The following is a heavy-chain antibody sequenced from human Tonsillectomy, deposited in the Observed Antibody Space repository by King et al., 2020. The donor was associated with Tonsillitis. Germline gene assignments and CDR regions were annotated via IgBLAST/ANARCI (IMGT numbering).Heavy chain of an antibody. D-gene: IGHD3-22*01. CDR3: ANLYYYDSSGNAFDI. CDR1: GFTFSIYA. CDR2: ISDSGGST. V-gene: IGHV3-23*04. Sequence: VQLVESGGGLVQPGGSLRLSCAASGFTFSIYAMSWVRPAPGKGLEGVSTISDSGGSTYYADSVKGRFTISRENPKNTLSLQMNSLRAEDTAVYYCANLYYYDSSGNAFDIWGQGTMVTVSS. J-gene: IGHJ3*02.